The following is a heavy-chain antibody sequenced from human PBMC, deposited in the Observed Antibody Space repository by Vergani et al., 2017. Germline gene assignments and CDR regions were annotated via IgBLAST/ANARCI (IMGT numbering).Heavy chain of an antibody. D-gene: IGHD3-22*01. CDR3: ARGLDYYDSSGYFYYFDY. CDR1: GYTFTSYD. Sequence: QVQLVQSGAEVKKPGASVKVSCKASGYTFTSYDINWVRQATGQGLEWMGWMNPNSGNTGYAQKFHGRVTMTRNTAISTAYMELSSLRSEDTAVYYCARGLDYYDSSGYFYYFDYWGQGTLVTVSS. J-gene: IGHJ4*02. CDR2: MNPNSGNT. V-gene: IGHV1-8*01.